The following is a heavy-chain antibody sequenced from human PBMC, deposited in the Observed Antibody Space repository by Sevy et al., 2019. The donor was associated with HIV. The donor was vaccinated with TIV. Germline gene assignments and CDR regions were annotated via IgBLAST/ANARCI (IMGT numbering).Heavy chain of an antibody. CDR1: GFTFSSFA. Sequence: GGFLRLSCAASGFTFSSFAICWVRQAPGKGLEWVSDISGSGGGKKYTDSVKGRFTVSRDNAQNTVFLQMNNLRGEDTGLYYCAKEFYRGSYLEDWGQGTLVTVSS. CDR3: AKEFYRGSYLED. D-gene: IGHD3-10*01. CDR2: ISGSGGGK. V-gene: IGHV3-23*01. J-gene: IGHJ4*02.